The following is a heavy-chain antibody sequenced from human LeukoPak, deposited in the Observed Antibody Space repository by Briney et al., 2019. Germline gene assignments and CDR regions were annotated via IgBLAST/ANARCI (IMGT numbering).Heavy chain of an antibody. CDR2: IYYNRST. CDR3: ARLGSITYYGMDV. J-gene: IGHJ6*02. V-gene: IGHV4-59*08. Sequence: SETLSLTCTVSGCSISSYYGSWIRQPPGKGPELIGYIYYNRSTNYNPSLKSRVTISVDTSKNHISLKLSSVTAADTAVYYCARLGSITYYGMDVWGQGTTVTVSS. D-gene: IGHD6-13*01. CDR1: GCSISSYY.